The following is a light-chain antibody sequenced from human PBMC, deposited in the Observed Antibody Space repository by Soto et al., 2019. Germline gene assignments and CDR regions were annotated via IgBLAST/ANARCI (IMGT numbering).Light chain of an antibody. V-gene: IGKV3-11*01. CDR2: DAS. CDR3: QQRSSWPLT. CDR1: QSVNSY. J-gene: IGKJ4*01. Sequence: EIVLTQSPATLSLSPGERATLSCRASQSVNSYLAWHQQKPGQAPRLLIFDASNRATGIPARFSGSGSGTDFTLTISSLEPEDFAVYYCQQRSSWPLTFGGGTKVAI.